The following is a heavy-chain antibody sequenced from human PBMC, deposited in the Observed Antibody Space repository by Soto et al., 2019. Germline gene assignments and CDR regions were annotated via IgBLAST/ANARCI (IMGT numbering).Heavy chain of an antibody. J-gene: IGHJ3*02. D-gene: IGHD2-2*01. CDR1: GASLSGDE. CDR3: ARDPYANAFDI. V-gene: IGHV4-34*01. Sequence: SEALSLTCADFGASLSGDEWSWIRQPRGKVLEWIGEINPSGSTNYNSSLKSRVTISMDTSRNQFSLKLTSVTAADTAMYYCARDPYANAFDIWGRATMVTVSS. CDR2: INPSGST.